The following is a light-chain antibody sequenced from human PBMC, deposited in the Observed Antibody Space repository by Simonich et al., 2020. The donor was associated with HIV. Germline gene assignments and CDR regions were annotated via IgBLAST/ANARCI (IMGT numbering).Light chain of an antibody. Sequence: DIQMTQSPSTLSVSVGDRVTITCRASQSISSWLAWYQQKPGKAPKLLIYTASSLESGVPSRFSGSGSGTESTLTISSLQPDDFATYFCQHYNSFPVTFGQGTRLEIK. CDR2: TAS. V-gene: IGKV1-5*03. CDR3: QHYNSFPVT. CDR1: QSISSW. J-gene: IGKJ5*01.